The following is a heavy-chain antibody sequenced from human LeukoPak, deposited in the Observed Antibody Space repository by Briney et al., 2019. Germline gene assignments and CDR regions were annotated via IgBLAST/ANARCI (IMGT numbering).Heavy chain of an antibody. CDR1: GYTFTSYD. CDR3: ARGPPRYYGSGSSWFDP. V-gene: IGHV1-8*01. J-gene: IGHJ5*02. CDR2: MNPNSGNT. Sequence: ASVKVSCKASGYTFTSYDINWVRQATGQGLDWMGWMNPNSGNTGYAQKFQGRVTMTRNTSISTAYMELGSLSSEDTAVYYCARGPPRYYGSGSSWFDPWGQGTLVTVSS. D-gene: IGHD3-10*01.